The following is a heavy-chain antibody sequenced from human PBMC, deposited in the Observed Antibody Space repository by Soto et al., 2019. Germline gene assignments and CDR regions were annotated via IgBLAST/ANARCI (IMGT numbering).Heavy chain of an antibody. Sequence: GGSLRLSCAASGFTFSSYAMHWVRQAPGKGLEWVAVISYDGSNKYYADSVKGRFTISRDNSKNTLYLQMNSLRAEDTAVYYCASPVQYDFDYWGQGTLVTVSS. CDR3: ASPVQYDFDY. CDR2: ISYDGSNK. CDR1: GFTFSSYA. V-gene: IGHV3-30-3*01. J-gene: IGHJ4*02. D-gene: IGHD2-2*01.